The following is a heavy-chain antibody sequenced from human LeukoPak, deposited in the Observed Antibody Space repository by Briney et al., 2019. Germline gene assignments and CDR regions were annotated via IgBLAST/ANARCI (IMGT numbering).Heavy chain of an antibody. Sequence: GGSLRLSCAGSGFTFSSSAMSWVRQAPGKGLEWVPAISNNGGYTYYADSVQGRFTISRDNSKSTLCLQMNSLRAEDTAVYYCAKQLGYCSDGSCYFPYWGQGTLVTVSS. V-gene: IGHV3-23*01. CDR1: GFTFSSSA. J-gene: IGHJ4*02. CDR2: ISNNGGYT. D-gene: IGHD2-15*01. CDR3: AKQLGYCSDGSCYFPY.